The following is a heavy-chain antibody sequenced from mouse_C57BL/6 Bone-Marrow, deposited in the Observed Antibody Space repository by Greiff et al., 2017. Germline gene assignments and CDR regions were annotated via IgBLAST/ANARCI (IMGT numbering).Heavy chain of an antibody. J-gene: IGHJ2*01. D-gene: IGHD2-14*01. CDR3: ARDYRGYFDY. CDR2: INPGSGGT. V-gene: IGHV1-54*01. Sequence: VQLQQSGAELVRPGTSVKVSCKASGYAFTNYLIEWVKQRPGPGLEWIGVINPGSGGTNYNEKFKGKATLTADKSSSTAYMQLSSLTSEDSAVYFCARDYRGYFDYWGQGTTLTVSS. CDR1: GYAFTNYL.